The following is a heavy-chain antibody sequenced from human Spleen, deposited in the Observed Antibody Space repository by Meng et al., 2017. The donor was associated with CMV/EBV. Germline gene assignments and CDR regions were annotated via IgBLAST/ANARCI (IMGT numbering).Heavy chain of an antibody. CDR1: GDSISSGHW. Sequence: SETLSLTCAVSGDSISSGHWWTWVRQFPGKGLEWIGEIYHGESTNYNPSLKSRVTISVDKSKNQFSLRLSSVTAADTAVYYCARESWDLQRDWGQGTLVTVSS. CDR3: ARESWDLQRD. D-gene: IGHD1-26*01. CDR2: IYHGEST. V-gene: IGHV4-4*02. J-gene: IGHJ4*02.